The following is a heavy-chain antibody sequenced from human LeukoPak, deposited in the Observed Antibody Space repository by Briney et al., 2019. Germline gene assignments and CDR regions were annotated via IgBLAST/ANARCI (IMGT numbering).Heavy chain of an antibody. Sequence: GASVKVSCKASGYTFTSYGISWMRQAPGQGLEWMGWISPYNSNTYYAQNLQGRVTMTTDTSTSTTYMELSRLRSDDTAVYYCARIPGSGIDYWGQGTLVTVSS. J-gene: IGHJ4*02. CDR2: ISPYNSNT. CDR1: GYTFTSYG. CDR3: ARIPGSGIDY. D-gene: IGHD3-10*01. V-gene: IGHV1-18*01.